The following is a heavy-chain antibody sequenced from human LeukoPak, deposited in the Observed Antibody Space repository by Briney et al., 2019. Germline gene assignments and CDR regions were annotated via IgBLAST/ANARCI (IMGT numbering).Heavy chain of an antibody. Sequence: GGSLRLSCAASGFTFSSYAMHWVRQAPGKGLEWVAVISYDGSNKYYADSVKGRFTISRDNSKNTLYLQMNSLRAEDTAVYYCAKGIASPLGAADGDYWGQGTPVTVSS. CDR2: ISYDGSNK. J-gene: IGHJ4*02. V-gene: IGHV3-30*04. CDR3: AKGIASPLGAADGDY. CDR1: GFTFSSYA. D-gene: IGHD6-13*01.